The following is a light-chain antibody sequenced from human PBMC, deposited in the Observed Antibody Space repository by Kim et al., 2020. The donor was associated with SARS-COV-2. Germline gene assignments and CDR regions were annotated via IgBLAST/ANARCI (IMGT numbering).Light chain of an antibody. CDR2: DVN. V-gene: IGLV2-14*03. Sequence: QSITISCIGISSEVRGSDSVCWYQQYPGKAPKLVIFDVNKRPSGVSTRFSGSKSGNTASLTISGLQAEDEADFYCSSYSSSNTLAVFGGGTKVTVL. CDR1: SSEVRGSDS. CDR3: SSYSSSNTLAV. J-gene: IGLJ1*01.